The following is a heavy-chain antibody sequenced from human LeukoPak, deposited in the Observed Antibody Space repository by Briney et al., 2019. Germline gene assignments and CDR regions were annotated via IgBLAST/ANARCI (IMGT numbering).Heavy chain of an antibody. CDR2: IIPILGIA. CDR3: ARDPVSPVLRFLEWPPNWFDP. D-gene: IGHD3-3*01. CDR1: GGTFSSYA. J-gene: IGHJ5*02. Sequence: GASVKVSCKASGGTFSSYAISWVRQAPGQGLEWMGRIIPILGIANYAQKFQGRVTITADKSTSTAYMELSSLRSEDTAVYYCARDPVSPVLRFLEWPPNWFDPWGQGTLVTVSS. V-gene: IGHV1-69*04.